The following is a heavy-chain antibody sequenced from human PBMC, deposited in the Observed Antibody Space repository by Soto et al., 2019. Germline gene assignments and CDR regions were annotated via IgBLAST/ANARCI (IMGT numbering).Heavy chain of an antibody. CDR3: AKYVRSCPGDGCRQFDP. Sequence: EVQLLESGGGLVQPGGSLRLSCAASGFTFSSYAMSWVRQAPGKGLEWVSAISGSGGSTYYADSVKGRFTISRDNSKNTLYLQMNSLRAEDTAMYYCAKYVRSCPGDGCRQFDPWGQGTLVTVSS. D-gene: IGHD2-21*01. V-gene: IGHV3-23*01. J-gene: IGHJ5*02. CDR1: GFTFSSYA. CDR2: ISGSGGST.